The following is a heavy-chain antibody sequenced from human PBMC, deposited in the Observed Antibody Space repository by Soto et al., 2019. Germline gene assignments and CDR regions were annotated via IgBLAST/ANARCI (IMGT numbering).Heavy chain of an antibody. J-gene: IGHJ4*02. V-gene: IGHV4-4*07. D-gene: IGHD3-10*01. CDR2: VYSSGTT. Sequence: ESLKISCKGSGYSFTSYWISWIRQPAGKGLEWIGRVYSSGTTDYNPSLNSRATLSVETSKNQFSLKLSSVTAADTAVYYCARDIGSYAYGEGYWGQGIQVTVSS. CDR3: ARDIGSYAYGEGY. CDR1: GYSFTSYW.